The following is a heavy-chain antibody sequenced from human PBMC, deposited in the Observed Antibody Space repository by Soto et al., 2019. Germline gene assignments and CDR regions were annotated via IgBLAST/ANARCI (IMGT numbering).Heavy chain of an antibody. CDR2: ISGSGSST. Sequence: EVQLLESGGGLVQPGGSLRLSCAASGFTFSNYAMTWVRQAPGKGLQWVSAISGSGSSTKYADSVKGRFTISRDNSKSTLALQKNSIRGEDTAVYFCARGFATTGYPAYYRGQGNLVTGSS. CDR3: ARGFATTGYPAYY. J-gene: IGHJ4*02. D-gene: IGHD3-9*01. CDR1: GFTFSNYA. V-gene: IGHV3-23*01.